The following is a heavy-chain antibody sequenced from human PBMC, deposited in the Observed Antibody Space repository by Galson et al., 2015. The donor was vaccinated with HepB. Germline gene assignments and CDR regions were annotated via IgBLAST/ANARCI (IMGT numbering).Heavy chain of an antibody. CDR1: GGTFSSYA. V-gene: IGHV1-69*13. CDR3: ARGRVILPTPLDYYYYYMDV. D-gene: IGHD3-16*01. Sequence: SVKVSCKASGGTFSSYAISWVRQAPGQGLEWMGGIIPIFGTANYAQKFQGRVTITADESTSTAYMELSSLRSEDTAVYYCARGRVILPTPLDYYYYYMDVWGKGTTVTVSS. J-gene: IGHJ6*03. CDR2: IIPIFGTA.